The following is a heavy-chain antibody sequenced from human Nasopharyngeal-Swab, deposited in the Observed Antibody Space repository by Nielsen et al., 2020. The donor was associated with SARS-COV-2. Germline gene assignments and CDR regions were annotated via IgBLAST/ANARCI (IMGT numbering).Heavy chain of an antibody. CDR1: GFTFGTYS. Sequence: GESLKISCAASGFTFGTYSMNWVRQAPGKGLEWVSSISSSSTYIYYADSVKGRFTISRDNAKNSLYLQMNSLRAEDTAVYYCAGAYGSGSYFAFDLRGQGTMVTVSS. CDR2: ISSSSTYI. CDR3: AGAYGSGSYFAFDL. D-gene: IGHD3-10*01. J-gene: IGHJ3*01. V-gene: IGHV3-21*01.